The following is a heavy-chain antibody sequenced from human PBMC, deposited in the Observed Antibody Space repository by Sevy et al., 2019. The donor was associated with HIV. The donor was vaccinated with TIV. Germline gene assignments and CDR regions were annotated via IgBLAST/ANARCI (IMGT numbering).Heavy chain of an antibody. CDR1: GYTVTGYY. J-gene: IGHJ4*02. CDR2: TNPNSGGT. V-gene: IGHV1-2*02. CDR3: ARAVVPLHYYDSSGYYYELDY. Sequence: ASVKVSCKASGYTVTGYYMHWVRQAPGQGLEWMGWTNPNSGGTNYAQKFQGRVTMTRDTSISTAYMELSRLRSDDTAVYYCARAVVPLHYYDSSGYYYELDYWGQGTLVTVSS. D-gene: IGHD3-22*01.